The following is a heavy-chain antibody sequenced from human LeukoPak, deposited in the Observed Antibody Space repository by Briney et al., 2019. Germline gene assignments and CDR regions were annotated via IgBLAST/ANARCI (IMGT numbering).Heavy chain of an antibody. CDR2: ISGSGGGT. CDR3: VKDNYADYASGGVDWYFDL. V-gene: IGHV3-23*01. D-gene: IGHD4-17*01. Sequence: PGGSLRLSCAASGFTFSNLAMGWVRRAPGKGLAWVSGISGSGGGTYYVDSVRGRFTISRDNSKNTVFLDMNNMRADDTAVYFCVKDNYADYASGGVDWYFDLWGRGTLVTVSS. CDR1: GFTFSNLA. J-gene: IGHJ2*01.